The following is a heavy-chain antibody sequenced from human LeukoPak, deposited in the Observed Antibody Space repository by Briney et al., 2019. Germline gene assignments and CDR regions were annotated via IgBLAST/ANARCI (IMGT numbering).Heavy chain of an antibody. J-gene: IGHJ4*02. V-gene: IGHV3-30*18. CDR1: GFTFSSYG. D-gene: IGHD6-13*01. Sequence: PGRSLRLSCAASGFTFSSYGMHWVRQAPGKGLEWVAVISYDGSNKYYADSVKGRFTISRDNSKNTLYLQMNSLRAEDTAVYYCAKTGIAAGYYFDYWGQRTLVTVPS. CDR2: ISYDGSNK. CDR3: AKTGIAAGYYFDY.